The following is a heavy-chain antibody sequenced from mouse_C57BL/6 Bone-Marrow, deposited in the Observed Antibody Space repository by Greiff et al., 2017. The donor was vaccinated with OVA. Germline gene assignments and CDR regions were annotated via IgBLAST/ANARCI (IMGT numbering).Heavy chain of an antibody. Sequence: QVQLQQSGAELARPGASVKLSCKASGYTFTSYGISWVKQRTGQGLEWIGEIYPRSGNTYYNEKFKGKATLTADKSSSTAYMELRSLTSEDSAVYFCARQGGAYDSKRWYFDVWGTGTTVTVSS. CDR1: GYTFTSYG. J-gene: IGHJ1*03. V-gene: IGHV1-81*01. CDR3: ARQGGAYDSKRWYFDV. CDR2: IYPRSGNT. D-gene: IGHD2-5*01.